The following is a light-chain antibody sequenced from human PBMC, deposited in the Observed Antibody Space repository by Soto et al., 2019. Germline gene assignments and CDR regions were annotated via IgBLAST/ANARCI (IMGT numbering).Light chain of an antibody. J-gene: IGLJ1*01. CDR2: DVS. Sequence: QXALXQPAXXSXXPGXSITISXTGTSRDVVGYNYVSWYQQHPGKAPKFMIYDVSNRPSGVSNRFSGSKSGNTASLTISGLQAEDEADYYCCSYTTSNTRQIVFGTGTKVTVL. V-gene: IGLV2-14*01. CDR3: CSYTTSNTRQIV. CDR1: SRDVVGYNY.